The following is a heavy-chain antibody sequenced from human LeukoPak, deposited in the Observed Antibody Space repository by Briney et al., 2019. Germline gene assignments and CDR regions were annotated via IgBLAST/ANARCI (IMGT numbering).Heavy chain of an antibody. CDR3: AKDVGGVQDYYYDSSGYG. V-gene: IGHV3-23*01. Sequence: GASLRLSCAASGFTFSSYAMSWVSQDPGKGLEWVSAISGSGGSTYYADSVRGRFTISRDNSKNTLYLQMNSLRAEDTAVYYCAKDVGGVQDYYYDSSGYGWGQGTLVTVSS. CDR2: ISGSGGST. D-gene: IGHD3-22*01. J-gene: IGHJ4*02. CDR1: GFTFSSYA.